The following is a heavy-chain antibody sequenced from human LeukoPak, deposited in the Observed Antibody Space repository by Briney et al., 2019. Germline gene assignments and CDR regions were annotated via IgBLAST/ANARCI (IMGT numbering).Heavy chain of an antibody. CDR2: IYSGGTT. D-gene: IGHD5-18*01. CDR3: ARVDTVMAYYFDL. V-gene: IGHV3-53*04. Sequence: GGSLRLSCAASGFTVSTNCMTWVRQAPGKGLEWVSTIYSGGTTYYADSMMGRFTISRHNSRNTLYLRMNSLRAEDTAVYYCARVDTVMAYYFDLWGQGTLVTVSS. CDR1: GFTVSTNC. J-gene: IGHJ4*02.